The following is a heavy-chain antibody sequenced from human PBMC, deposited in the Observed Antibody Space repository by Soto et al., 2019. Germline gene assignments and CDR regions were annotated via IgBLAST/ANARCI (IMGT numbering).Heavy chain of an antibody. CDR3: ARGGISSGYYDY. V-gene: IGHV1-69*01. D-gene: IGHD3-22*01. J-gene: IGHJ4*02. Sequence: QVQLVQSGAEVKKPGSSVKVSCKASGGTFSSYAISWVRQAPGQGLERMGGIIPIYGTANYAQKFQDRVTITADESTTTAHMELSSLRSEDTAVYYCARGGISSGYYDYWGQGTLVTVSS. CDR1: GGTFSSYA. CDR2: IIPIYGTA.